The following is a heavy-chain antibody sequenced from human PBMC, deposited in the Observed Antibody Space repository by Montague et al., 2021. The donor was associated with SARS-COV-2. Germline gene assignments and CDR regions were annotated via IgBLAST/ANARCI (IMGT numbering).Heavy chain of an antibody. CDR1: GDSISNYY. Sequence: SETLSLTCTVSGDSISNYYWSWIRRLPGKGLEWLGYIYYSGSTNYNPSLKSRVTISVDTSKNQFSLRLSSVTAADTAVYYCARLPYILPGYAYFDFWGQGSLVIVSS. D-gene: IGHD3-9*01. CDR2: IYYSGST. J-gene: IGHJ4*02. CDR3: ARLPYILPGYAYFDF. V-gene: IGHV4-59*08.